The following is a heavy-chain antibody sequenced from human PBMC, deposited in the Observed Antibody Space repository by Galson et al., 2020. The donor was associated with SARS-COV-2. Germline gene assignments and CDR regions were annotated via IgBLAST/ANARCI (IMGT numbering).Heavy chain of an antibody. D-gene: IGHD3-16*02. CDR3: AGQVSGGKGYRVYYYYYYGMDV. CDR1: GGSISSSSYY. V-gene: IGHV4-39*01. Sequence: SETLSLTCTVSGGSISSSSYYWGLIRQPPGKVLEWSGSIYYSGTTYYNPPLKSRATISEDTSKNQFSLKLTSVTAAATAVYYCAGQVSGGKGYRVYYYYYYGMDVWGQGTTVTVSS. CDR2: IYYSGTT. J-gene: IGHJ6*02.